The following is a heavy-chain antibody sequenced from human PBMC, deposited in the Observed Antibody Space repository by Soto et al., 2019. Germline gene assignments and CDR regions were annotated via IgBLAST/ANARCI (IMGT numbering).Heavy chain of an antibody. Sequence: SETLSLTCTVSGGSISSSSYYWGWIRQPPGKGLEWIGSIYYSGSTYYNPSLKSRVTISVDTSKNQFSLKLSSVTAADTAVYYCARLDVEIGAFDIWGQGTMVTVSS. CDR3: ARLDVEIGAFDI. CDR1: GGSISSSSYY. CDR2: IYYSGST. J-gene: IGHJ3*02. V-gene: IGHV4-39*01. D-gene: IGHD5-12*01.